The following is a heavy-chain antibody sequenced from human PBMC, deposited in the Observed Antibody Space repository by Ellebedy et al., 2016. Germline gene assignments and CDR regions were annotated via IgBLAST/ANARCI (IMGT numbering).Heavy chain of an antibody. V-gene: IGHV3-64*01. Sequence: GESLKISCAASGFTFSSYAMHWVRQAPGKGLEYVSAISSNGGSTYYANSVKGRFTISRDNSKNTLYLQMGSLRAEDMAVYYCASLGYPYWGQGTLVTVSS. D-gene: IGHD6-13*01. CDR2: ISSNGGST. J-gene: IGHJ4*02. CDR1: GFTFSSYA. CDR3: ASLGYPY.